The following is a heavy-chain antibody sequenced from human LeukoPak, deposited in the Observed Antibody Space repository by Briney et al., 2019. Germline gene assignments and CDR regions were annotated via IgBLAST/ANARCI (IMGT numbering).Heavy chain of an antibody. CDR2: INPHSDDT. V-gene: IGHV1-2*02. CDR3: ARGKGYYESSGYYPFDY. J-gene: IGHJ4*02. Sequence: ASVKVSCKASGYTFNGYYMHWVRRAPGQGLEWLGWINPHSDDTNYAQKFQGRVTMTRDTSISTAYMELSRLRSDDTAVYYCARGKGYYESSGYYPFDYWGQGTLVTASS. CDR1: GYTFNGYY. D-gene: IGHD3-22*01.